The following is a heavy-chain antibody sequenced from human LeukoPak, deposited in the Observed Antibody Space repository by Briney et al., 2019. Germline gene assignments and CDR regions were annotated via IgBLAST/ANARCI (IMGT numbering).Heavy chain of an antibody. CDR1: GYTFTSYY. Sequence: GASVKVSCKASGYTFTSYYMHWVRQAPGQGLEWMGGIIPIFGTANYAQKFQGRVTITADESTSTAYMELSSLRSEDTAVYYCASAIAVAPSDWYFDLWGRGTLVTVSS. CDR3: ASAIAVAPSDWYFDL. V-gene: IGHV1-69*13. D-gene: IGHD6-19*01. J-gene: IGHJ2*01. CDR2: IIPIFGTA.